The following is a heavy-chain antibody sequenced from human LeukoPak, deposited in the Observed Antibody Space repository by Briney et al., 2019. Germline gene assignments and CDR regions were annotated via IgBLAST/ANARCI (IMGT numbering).Heavy chain of an antibody. Sequence: TGGSLRLSWAASGFTFNTYSMNWVRQAPGKGLEWVSIIYGNYDTYYAGSVEGRFTISGDKSENMVYLQMNSLRVEDTAVYYCARDDYGDPDFYYYGMDVWGQGTTVTVSS. V-gene: IGHV3-53*01. CDR2: IYGNYDT. CDR3: ARDDYGDPDFYYYGMDV. J-gene: IGHJ6*02. CDR1: GFTFNTYS. D-gene: IGHD4-17*01.